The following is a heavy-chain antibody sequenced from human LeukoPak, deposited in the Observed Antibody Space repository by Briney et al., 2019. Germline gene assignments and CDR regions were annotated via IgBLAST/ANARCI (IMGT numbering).Heavy chain of an antibody. D-gene: IGHD4-17*01. J-gene: IGHJ4*02. Sequence: GSLRLSCAASAFTFSRSAMSWVRQAPGKGLEWVSVISGGGGITNYADSVKGRFTISRDNSNNTLSLQMNSLRVEVTAVYYCAKGGSTVTTEDVVDYWGQGTLVTVS. V-gene: IGHV3-23*01. CDR3: AKGGSTVTTEDVVDY. CDR2: ISGGGGIT. CDR1: AFTFSRSA.